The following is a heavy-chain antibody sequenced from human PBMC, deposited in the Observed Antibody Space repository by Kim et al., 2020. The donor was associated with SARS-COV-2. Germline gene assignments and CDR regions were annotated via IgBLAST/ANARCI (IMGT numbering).Heavy chain of an antibody. Sequence: ASVKVSCKASGYTFTDYYMHWVRQAPGQELEWMGRMNPNSGDTIHTQKFQDRVTMTRDTSISTAYMELSRLKYDDTTVYYCARDLGSYYDFWSGSGPWGQGTLVTVSS. J-gene: IGHJ5*02. D-gene: IGHD3-3*01. CDR1: GYTFTDYY. CDR3: ARDLGSYYDFWSGSGP. CDR2: MNPNSGDT. V-gene: IGHV1-2*06.